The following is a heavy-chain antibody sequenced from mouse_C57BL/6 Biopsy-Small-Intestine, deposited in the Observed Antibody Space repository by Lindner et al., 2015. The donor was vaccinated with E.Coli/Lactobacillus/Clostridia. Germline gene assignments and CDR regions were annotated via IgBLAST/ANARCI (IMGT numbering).Heavy chain of an antibody. CDR3: AREGARVGATFDS. CDR1: GVTLTSKP. J-gene: IGHJ3*01. CDR2: INAAPGGVS. V-gene: IGHV1-4*01. D-gene: IGHD1-1*02. Sequence: SVKVSCKVSGVTLTSKPVHWVRQAPGQTLQWMAWINAAPGGVSWSSPEFRDRLRTSYDTSTNTVYMELDALRRADTAVYFCAREGARVGATFDSWGQGTLV.